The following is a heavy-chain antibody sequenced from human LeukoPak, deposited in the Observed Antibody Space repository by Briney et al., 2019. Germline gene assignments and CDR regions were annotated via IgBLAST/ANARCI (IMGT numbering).Heavy chain of an antibody. J-gene: IGHJ4*02. CDR3: ARFGTSSSRFFDQ. CDR1: GGSISTYY. CDR2: IYYSRST. Sequence: SETLSLTCTVSGGSISTYYWSWIRQPPGKGLEWIGYIYYSRSTNYNSSLKSRVTISVDTSKNQFSLKLSSVTAADTAVYYCARFGTSSSRFFDQWGQGTLVTVSS. V-gene: IGHV4-59*01. D-gene: IGHD6-6*01.